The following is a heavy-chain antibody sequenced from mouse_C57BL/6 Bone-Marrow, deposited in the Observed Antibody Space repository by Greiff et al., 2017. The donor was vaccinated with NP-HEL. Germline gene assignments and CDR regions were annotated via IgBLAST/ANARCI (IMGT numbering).Heavy chain of an antibody. CDR2: INPSTGGT. V-gene: IGHV1-42*01. J-gene: IGHJ1*03. CDR3: AREGRRWYFDV. CDR1: GYSFTGYY. Sequence: EVQLVESGSELVKPGASVKISCKASGYSFTGYYMNWVKQSPEKSLEWIGEINPSTGGTTSNQKFKAKATLTVDKSSSTAYMQLKSLTSEDSAVYYCAREGRRWYFDVWGTGTTVTVSS. D-gene: IGHD3-3*01.